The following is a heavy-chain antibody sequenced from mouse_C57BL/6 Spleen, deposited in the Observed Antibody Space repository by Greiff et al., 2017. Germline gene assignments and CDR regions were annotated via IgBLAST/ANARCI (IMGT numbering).Heavy chain of an antibody. CDR2: IDPSDSYA. V-gene: IGHV1-50*01. CDR1: GYTFTSYW. Sequence: QVQLQQPGAELVKPGASVKLSCKASGYTFTSYWMQWVKQRPGQGLEWIGEIDPSDSYANYNQKFKGKATLTVDTSSSTAYMQLSSLTSEDSAVYDYARTAQATPYWGQGTLVTVSA. D-gene: IGHD3-2*02. J-gene: IGHJ3*01. CDR3: ARTAQATPY.